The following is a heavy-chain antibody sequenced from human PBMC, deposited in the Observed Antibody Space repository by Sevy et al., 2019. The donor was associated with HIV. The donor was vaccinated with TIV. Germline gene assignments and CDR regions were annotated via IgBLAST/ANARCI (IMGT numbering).Heavy chain of an antibody. V-gene: IGHV3-30*02. Sequence: GGSLRLSCAASGFTFSRYGMHWVRQAPGRGLEWVSFIRFDGTTKYYGDSVKGRFTISRDNSKNTLYLRMNSLRVEDTAVYYCAKGLGMVQGALLSDDTWGQGTMVTVSS. CDR3: AKGLGMVQGALLSDDT. CDR1: GFTFSRYG. J-gene: IGHJ3*02. CDR2: IRFDGTTK. D-gene: IGHD3-10*01.